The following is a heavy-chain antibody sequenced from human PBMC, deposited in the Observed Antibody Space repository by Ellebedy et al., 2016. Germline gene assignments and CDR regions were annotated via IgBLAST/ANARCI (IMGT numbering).Heavy chain of an antibody. CDR2: ISWNSGSI. CDR3: ASFSGSYRNLDY. Sequence: SLKISCAASGFTFDDYAMHWVRQAPGKGLEWVSGISWNSGSIGYADSVKGRFTISRDNSKNTLYLQMNSLRAEDTAVYYCASFSGSYRNLDYWGQGTLATVSS. J-gene: IGHJ4*02. CDR1: GFTFDDYA. D-gene: IGHD1-26*01. V-gene: IGHV3-9*01.